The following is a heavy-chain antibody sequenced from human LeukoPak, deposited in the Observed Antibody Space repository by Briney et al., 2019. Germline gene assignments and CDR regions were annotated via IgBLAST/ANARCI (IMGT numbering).Heavy chain of an antibody. CDR1: GDSVSSNSAA. Sequence: SQTLSLTCAISGDSVSSNSAAWNWIRQSPSRGLEWLGRTYYRSKWYNDYAVAVKSRITINPDTSKNQFSLQLNSVTPEDTAVYYCARGTDLSAMVRGPHPDYYYYYGMDVWGQGTTVTVSS. V-gene: IGHV6-1*01. J-gene: IGHJ6*02. CDR2: TYYRSKWYN. CDR3: ARGTDLSAMVRGPHPDYYYYYGMDV. D-gene: IGHD3-10*01.